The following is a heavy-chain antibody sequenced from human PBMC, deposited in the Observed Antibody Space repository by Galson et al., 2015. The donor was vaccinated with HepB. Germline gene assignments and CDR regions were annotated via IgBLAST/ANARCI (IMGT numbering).Heavy chain of an antibody. V-gene: IGHV3-7*03. CDR1: GFIFSSYW. Sequence: SLRLSCAASGFIFSSYWMSWVRQAPGKGLEWVANIKQDGSEKYYVDSVKGRFTISRDNAKNSLFLQMNSLRAEDTAIYYCARVYGGRGGVFDYWGQGLLVTVSS. CDR3: ARVYGGRGGVFDY. D-gene: IGHD2-15*01. J-gene: IGHJ4*02. CDR2: IKQDGSEK.